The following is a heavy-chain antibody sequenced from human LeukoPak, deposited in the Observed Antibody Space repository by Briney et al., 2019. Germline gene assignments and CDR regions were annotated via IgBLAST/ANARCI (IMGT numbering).Heavy chain of an antibody. CDR1: GGSFTDYF. CDR2: INDYTGNT. V-gene: IGHV4-34*01. J-gene: IGHJ6*02. Sequence: SETLSLTCDVFGGSFTDYFWTWIRQSPGQGLEWIGEINDYTGNTNYNPSLNSRVSISLEKSKNQFSLELRSVTAADTAVYYCARGRIAKIVVVHSFHYGMDVWGQGTTVTVSS. CDR3: ARGRIAKIVVVHSFHYGMDV. D-gene: IGHD3-22*01.